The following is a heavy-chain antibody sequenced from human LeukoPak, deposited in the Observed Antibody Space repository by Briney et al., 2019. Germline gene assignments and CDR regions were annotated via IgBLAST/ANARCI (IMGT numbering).Heavy chain of an antibody. D-gene: IGHD6-13*01. V-gene: IGHV4-39*07. CDR3: ARTYSSTSLSFDP. CDR2: IYHSGST. CDR1: GGSVSSGSYY. Sequence: SETLSLTCTVSGGSVSSGSYYWSWIRQPPGKGLEWIGEIYHSGSTNYNPSLKSRVTISVDKSKNQFSLKLSSVTAADTAVYYCARTYSSTSLSFDPWGQGTLVTVSS. J-gene: IGHJ5*02.